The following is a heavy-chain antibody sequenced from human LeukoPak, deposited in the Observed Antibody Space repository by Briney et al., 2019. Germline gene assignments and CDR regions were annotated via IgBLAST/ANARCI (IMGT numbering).Heavy chain of an antibody. CDR1: GGSVSNNSAA. J-gene: IGHJ4*02. D-gene: IGHD6-19*01. CDR2: TYYRSKWYN. CDR3: ARGRSVWYYLDY. Sequence: SQTLSLTCAISGGSVSNNSAAGNSIRQSPSRGLEWLGRTYYRSKWYNDYAVSVKSRITINPDTSKNQFSLQLGSVTPGDAAVYYGARGRSVWYYLDYWGQGTLVTVSS. V-gene: IGHV6-1*01.